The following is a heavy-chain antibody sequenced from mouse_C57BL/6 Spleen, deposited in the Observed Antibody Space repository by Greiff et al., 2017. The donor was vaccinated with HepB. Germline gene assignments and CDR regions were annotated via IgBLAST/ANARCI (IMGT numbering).Heavy chain of an antibody. CDR3: ARGAYYSNPAWFAY. CDR2: IYPGSGST. J-gene: IGHJ3*01. CDR1: GYTFTSYW. V-gene: IGHV1-55*01. D-gene: IGHD2-5*01. Sequence: QVHVKQPGAELVKPGASVKMSCKASGYTFTSYWITWVKQRPGQGLEWIGDIYPGSGSTNYNEKFKSKATLTVDTSSSTAYMQLSSLTSEDSAVYYCARGAYYSNPAWFAYWGQGTLVTVSA.